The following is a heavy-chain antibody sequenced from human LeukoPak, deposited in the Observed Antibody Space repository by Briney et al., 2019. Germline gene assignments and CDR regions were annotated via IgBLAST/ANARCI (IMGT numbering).Heavy chain of an antibody. V-gene: IGHV1-46*01. D-gene: IGHD1-26*01. J-gene: IGHJ4*02. CDR3: ARQAGSIVGATFDY. CDR2: INPSGGST. Sequence: GVSVKVSCRASGYTFTSYYMHWVRQAPGQGLEWMGIINPSGGSTSYAQKFQGRVTMTRDTSTSTVYMELSILRSEDTAVYYCARQAGSIVGATFDYWGQGTLVTVSS. CDR1: GYTFTSYY.